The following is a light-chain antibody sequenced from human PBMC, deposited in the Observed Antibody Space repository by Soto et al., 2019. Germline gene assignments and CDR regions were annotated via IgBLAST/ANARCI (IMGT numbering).Light chain of an antibody. V-gene: IGLV2-14*01. CDR2: DVS. CDR1: SSDVGGYNY. CDR3: SSYTSSSTLP. Sequence: QSVRTQPASVSGSPGQSITISCTGTSSDVGGYNYVSWYQQHPGKAPKLMIYDVSNRPSGVSNRFSGSKSGTTASLTISGLQAEDAADYYCSSYTSSSTLPFGTGTKLTVL. J-gene: IGLJ1*01.